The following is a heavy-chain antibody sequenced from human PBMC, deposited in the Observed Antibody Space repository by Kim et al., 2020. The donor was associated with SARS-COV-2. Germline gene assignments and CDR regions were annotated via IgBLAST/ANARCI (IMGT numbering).Heavy chain of an antibody. D-gene: IGHD3-22*01. V-gene: IGHV3-73*01. J-gene: IGHJ6*02. Sequence: GGSLRLSCAASGFTFSGSAMHWVRQASGKGLEWVGRIRSKANSYATAYAASVKGRFTISRDDSKNTAYLQMNSLKTEDTAVYYCTRHDGYYYDSSGYYRDYYYGMDVWGQGTTVTVSS. CDR1: GFTFSGSA. CDR3: TRHDGYYYDSSGYYRDYYYGMDV. CDR2: IRSKANSYAT.